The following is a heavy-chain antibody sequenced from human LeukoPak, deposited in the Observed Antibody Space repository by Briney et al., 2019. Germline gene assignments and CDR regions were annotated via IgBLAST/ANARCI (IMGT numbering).Heavy chain of an antibody. Sequence: GGSLRLSCAASGFTFSSHWMHWVRQAPGKGLVWVSRINSDGSSTSYADSVKGRFTISRDNAKNTLYLQMNSLRAEDTAVYYCAELGITMIGGVWGKGTTVTISS. J-gene: IGHJ6*04. CDR3: AELGITMIGGV. D-gene: IGHD3-10*02. CDR2: INSDGSST. V-gene: IGHV3-74*01. CDR1: GFTFSSHW.